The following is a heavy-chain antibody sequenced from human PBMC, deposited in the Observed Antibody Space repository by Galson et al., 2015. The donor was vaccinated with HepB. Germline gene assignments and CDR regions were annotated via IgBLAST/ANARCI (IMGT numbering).Heavy chain of an antibody. D-gene: IGHD5-24*01. CDR2: INPGDFDT. Sequence: QSGAEVTEPGESLKISCEVSGDGFSNYWVGWARQMPGKGLEWMGMINPGDFDTRYSPSFQGQVTISADKSLTTAYLQWSSLKASDTAIYYCARRRRDDYYSHFGAFDLWGPGTVVTVSS. V-gene: IGHV5-51*01. J-gene: IGHJ3*01. CDR3: ARRRRDDYYSHFGAFDL. CDR1: GDGFSNYW.